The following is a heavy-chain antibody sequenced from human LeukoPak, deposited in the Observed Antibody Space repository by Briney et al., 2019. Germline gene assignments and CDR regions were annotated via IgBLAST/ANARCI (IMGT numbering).Heavy chain of an antibody. CDR2: ISYDGSNK. V-gene: IGHV3-30*03. CDR1: GFTFSSYG. Sequence: GGSLRLSCAVSGFTFSSYGMHWVRQAPGKGLEWVAVISYDGSNKYYADSVKGRFTISRDNSKNTLYLQMNSLRAEDTAVYYCARDLLGIRGYSYGYFDYWGQGTLVTVSS. CDR3: ARDLLGIRGYSYGYFDY. D-gene: IGHD5-18*01. J-gene: IGHJ4*02.